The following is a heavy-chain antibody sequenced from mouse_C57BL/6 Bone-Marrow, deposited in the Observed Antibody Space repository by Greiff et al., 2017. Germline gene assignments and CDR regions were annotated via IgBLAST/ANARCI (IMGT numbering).Heavy chain of an antibody. CDR3: ERSPYGNYDWDAMDY. D-gene: IGHD2-1*01. CDR1: GYTFTSYW. Sequence: QVQLQQPGAELVKPGASVKLSCKASGYTFTSYWMHWVKQRPGQGLEWIGMIHPNSGSTNYNEKFKSKATLTVDKSSSTAYMQLSSLTSEDSAVYYCERSPYGNYDWDAMDYWGQGTSVTVSS. J-gene: IGHJ4*01. V-gene: IGHV1-64*01. CDR2: IHPNSGST.